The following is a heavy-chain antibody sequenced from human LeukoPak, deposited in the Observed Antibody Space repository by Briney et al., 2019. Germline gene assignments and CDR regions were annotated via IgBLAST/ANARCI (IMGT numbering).Heavy chain of an antibody. CDR2: ISSSSNYI. D-gene: IGHD2-21*02. J-gene: IGHJ4*02. CDR3: ASLVYCGADCYTDY. Sequence: PGGSLRLSCAASGFTFSSYSMIWVRQAPGKGLEWVSSISSSSNYIYYADSVKGRFTISRDNAKNSLYLQMSSLRAEDTAVYYCASLVYCGADCYTDYWGRGTLVTVSS. CDR1: GFTFSSYS. V-gene: IGHV3-21*01.